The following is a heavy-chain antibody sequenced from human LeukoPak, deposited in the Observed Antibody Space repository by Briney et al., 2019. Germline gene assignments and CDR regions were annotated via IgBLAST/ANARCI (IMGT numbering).Heavy chain of an antibody. D-gene: IGHD3-3*01. V-gene: IGHV4-38-2*02. CDR1: GYSISSGNY. Sequence: SETLSLTCIVSGYSISSGNYCAWIRQPPQKGLEWIGSIYHSGSTYYNPSLKSRVTISVDTSKNQFSLKLSSVTAADTAVYYCARVYYDFWSGYSLDAFDIWGQGTMVTVSS. CDR2: IYHSGST. J-gene: IGHJ3*02. CDR3: ARVYYDFWSGYSLDAFDI.